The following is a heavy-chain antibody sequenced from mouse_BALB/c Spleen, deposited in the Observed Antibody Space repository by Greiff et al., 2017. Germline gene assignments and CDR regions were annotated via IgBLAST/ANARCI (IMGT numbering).Heavy chain of an antibody. D-gene: IGHD4-1*01. CDR2: ISYSGST. J-gene: IGHJ2*01. V-gene: IGHV3-2*02. CDR3: ARSLGHFDY. CDR1: GYSITSDYA. Sequence: EVQLQQSGPGLVKPSQSLSLTCTVTGYSITSDYAWNWIRQFPGNKLEWMGYISYSGSTSYNPSLKSRISITRDTSKNQFFLQLNSVTTEDTATYYCARSLGHFDYWGQGTTLTVSS.